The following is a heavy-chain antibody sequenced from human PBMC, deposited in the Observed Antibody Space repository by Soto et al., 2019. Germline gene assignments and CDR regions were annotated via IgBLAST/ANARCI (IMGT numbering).Heavy chain of an antibody. D-gene: IGHD6-13*01. CDR3: ARGNLAAAGSFDY. CDR2: IYYTGST. CDR1: GGPLSGRSYH. V-gene: IGHV4-61*01. J-gene: IGHJ4*02. Sequence: AETLSPTCTLSGGPLSGRSYHWSWIRQSPGKGLEWLAYIYYTGSTNYNPSLQRRVTIALHTSKNQFSLKVSSVTAADTAVYFGARGNLAAAGSFDYWGQGALVTVSS.